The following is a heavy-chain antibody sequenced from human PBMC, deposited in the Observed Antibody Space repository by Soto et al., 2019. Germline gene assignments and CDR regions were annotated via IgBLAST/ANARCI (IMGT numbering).Heavy chain of an antibody. Sequence: QVQLVESGGGLVKPGGSLRLSCAASGFTFNDDYMGWIRQAPGKGLEWVSFISSSLTYVKYADSGKGRFTISRDNAKDSLSLQMNSLRAEDTAVYYCVRSRWLYAIDYLGHGILVTVSS. CDR1: GFTFNDDY. CDR3: VRSRWLYAIDY. V-gene: IGHV3-11*05. D-gene: IGHD4-17*01. CDR2: ISSSLTYV. J-gene: IGHJ4*01.